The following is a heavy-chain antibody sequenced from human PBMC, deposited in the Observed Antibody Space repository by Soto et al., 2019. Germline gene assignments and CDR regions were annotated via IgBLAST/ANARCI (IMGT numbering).Heavy chain of an antibody. CDR3: ARTIYCSGSTCYNNWFEP. V-gene: IGHV3-21*01. D-gene: IGHD2-15*01. Sequence: PGGSLRLSCAASGFTFSSYSMNWVRQAPGKGLEWVSSISSSSTYIYYADSVKGRFSISRDNAKNSLYLQMNSLRAEDTALYYCARTIYCSGSTCYNNWFEPWGQGTLVTVSS. CDR2: ISSSSTYI. CDR1: GFTFSSYS. J-gene: IGHJ5*02.